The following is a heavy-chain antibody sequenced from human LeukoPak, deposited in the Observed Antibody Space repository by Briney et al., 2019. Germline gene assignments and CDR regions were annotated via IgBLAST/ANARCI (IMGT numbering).Heavy chain of an antibody. V-gene: IGHV4-4*02. CDR1: GGSISSSNW. D-gene: IGHD3-10*01. Sequence: SETLSLTCAVSGGSISSSNWWSWVRQPPGKGLEWIGEIYHSGSTNYNPSLKSRVTISVDKSKNQFSLKLSSVTAADTAVYYCARHGRGRGFGGAIDYWGQGTLVTVSS. J-gene: IGHJ4*02. CDR3: ARHGRGRGFGGAIDY. CDR2: IYHSGST.